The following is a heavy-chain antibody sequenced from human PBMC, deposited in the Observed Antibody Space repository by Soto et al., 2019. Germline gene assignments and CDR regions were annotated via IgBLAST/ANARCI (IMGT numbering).Heavy chain of an antibody. J-gene: IGHJ4*02. D-gene: IGHD3-10*01. CDR1: GDSITRSTYF. Sequence: QLQLQESGPGLVKPSETLSLTCSLSGDSITRSTYFWAWIRQSPGKGLEWVGSIYYSRRTHYNPSPKGRVTLSVDRFKNQFSPKLGPWTASDPGVYYCAKNLPKTGPFGSRGPGTLVPVSS. CDR2: IYYSRRT. V-gene: IGHV4-39*01. CDR3: AKNLPKTGPFGS.